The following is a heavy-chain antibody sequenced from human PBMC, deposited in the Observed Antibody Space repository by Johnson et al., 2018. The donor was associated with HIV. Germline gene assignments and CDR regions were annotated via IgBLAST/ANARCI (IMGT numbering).Heavy chain of an antibody. Sequence: QVQLVESGGGVVQPGRSLRLSCAASGLTFSSYGMHWVRQAPGKGLEWVAVISYDGSNKYYADSVKGRFTISRDNSKNTLYLQMNSLRAEDTAVYYCARAHNWHSDAFDIWGQGTMVTVSS. CDR1: GLTFSSYG. CDR3: ARAHNWHSDAFDI. CDR2: ISYDGSNK. J-gene: IGHJ3*02. D-gene: IGHD1/OR15-1a*01. V-gene: IGHV3-30*03.